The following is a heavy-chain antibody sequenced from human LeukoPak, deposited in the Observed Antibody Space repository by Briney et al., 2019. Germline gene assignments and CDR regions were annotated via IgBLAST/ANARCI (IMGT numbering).Heavy chain of an antibody. CDR3: ASVSKWLANDAFDI. J-gene: IGHJ3*02. CDR2: IYYSGST. CDR1: GGSFSGYH. Sequence: SETLSLTCAVYGGSFSGYHWSWIRQPPGKGLEWIGSIYYSGSTYYNPSLKSRVTLSVDTSKNQFSLKLSSVTAADTAVYYCASVSKWLANDAFDIWGQGTMVTVSS. D-gene: IGHD6-19*01. V-gene: IGHV4-34*01.